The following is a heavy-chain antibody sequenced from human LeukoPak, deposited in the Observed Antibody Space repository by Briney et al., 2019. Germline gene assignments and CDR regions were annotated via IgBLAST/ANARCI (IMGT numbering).Heavy chain of an antibody. D-gene: IGHD3-3*01. Sequence: ASVKVSCKASGYTFTSYNMHWVRQAPGQGLEWMGIINPGGGSTSYAQKFQGRVTMTRDTSTSTVYMELSSLRSDDTAVYYCATFWSGYYTGDWFDPWGQGTLVTVSS. CDR2: INPGGGST. J-gene: IGHJ5*02. V-gene: IGHV1-46*01. CDR3: ATFWSGYYTGDWFDP. CDR1: GYTFTSYN.